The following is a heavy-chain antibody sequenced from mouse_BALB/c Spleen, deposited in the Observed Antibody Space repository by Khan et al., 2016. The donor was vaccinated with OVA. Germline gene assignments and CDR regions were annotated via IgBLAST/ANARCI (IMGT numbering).Heavy chain of an antibody. CDR2: INPNNGDT. Sequence: VQLKESGPELVKPGASVKIPCKASGYIFTDYTMDWVKQSHGKRLEWIGDINPNNGDTFYNQKFKGKATLTVDKSSSTAFMELRSLTSEDTAVYYCARAGYSSLAYWGQGTTLTVSS. CDR3: ARAGYSSLAY. V-gene: IGHV1-18*01. J-gene: IGHJ2*01. CDR1: GYIFTDYT. D-gene: IGHD1-1*01.